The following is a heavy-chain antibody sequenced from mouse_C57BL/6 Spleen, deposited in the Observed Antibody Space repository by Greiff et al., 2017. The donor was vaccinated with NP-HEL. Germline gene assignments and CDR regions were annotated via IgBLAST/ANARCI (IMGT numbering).Heavy chain of an antibody. CDR3: ARGLPYYFDY. V-gene: IGHV5-16*01. D-gene: IGHD6-5*01. CDR1: GFTFSDYY. Sequence: EVHLVESEGGLVQPGSSMKLSCTASGFTFSDYYMAWVRQVPEKGLEWVANINSDGSSTYYLDTLKSRFILTTANASNILYLQMSSLKSEDTATDYCARGLPYYFDYWGQGTTLTVSS. CDR2: INSDGSST. J-gene: IGHJ2*01.